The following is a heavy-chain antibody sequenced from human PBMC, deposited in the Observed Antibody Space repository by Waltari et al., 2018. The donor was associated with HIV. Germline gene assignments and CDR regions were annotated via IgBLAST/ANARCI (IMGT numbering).Heavy chain of an antibody. Sequence: EVQLVESGGGLVQPGGSLRLSCAASGFTFSSHWMHWVRQVPGKGLVCVSRINSDGSSTTYADSVKGRFTISRDNAKSTLYLQMNSLRDEDTAVYYCARTFTVATISPLLHWGQGTLVTVSS. V-gene: IGHV3-74*01. CDR3: ARTFTVATISPLLH. J-gene: IGHJ4*02. CDR1: GFTFSSHW. CDR2: INSDGSST. D-gene: IGHD5-12*01.